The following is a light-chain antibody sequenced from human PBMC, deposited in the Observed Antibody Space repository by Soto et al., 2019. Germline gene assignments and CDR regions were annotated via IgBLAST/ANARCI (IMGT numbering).Light chain of an antibody. J-gene: IGKJ1*01. CDR1: QGITNY. Sequence: DVQMTQSTSSLSASVGDRVTITCRASQGITNYVAWYQHRPGRVPKLLIYAASTLQSGVPSRFSGSGSGTDFTLTICSHQPEDVATYYCQKYNSAPWTFGQGTKVEIK. V-gene: IGKV1-27*01. CDR2: AAS. CDR3: QKYNSAPWT.